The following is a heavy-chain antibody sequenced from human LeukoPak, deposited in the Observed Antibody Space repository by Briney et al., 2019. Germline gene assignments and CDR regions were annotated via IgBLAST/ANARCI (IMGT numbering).Heavy chain of an antibody. V-gene: IGHV1-18*01. J-gene: IGHJ4*02. CDR3: ARTAGSGFDY. CDR1: GYTFTSYG. D-gene: IGHD3-10*01. CDR2: VSPFNANT. Sequence: ASVKVSCKASGYTFTSYGISWVRQAPGQGLEWMAWVSPFNANTNYAQKLQGRVTVTTDTSTSTAYMELRSLRSDDTAVYYCARTAGSGFDYWGQGTLVTVSS.